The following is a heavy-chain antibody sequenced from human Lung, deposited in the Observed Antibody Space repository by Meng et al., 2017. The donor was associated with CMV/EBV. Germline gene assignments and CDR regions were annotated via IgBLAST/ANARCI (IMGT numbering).Heavy chain of an antibody. V-gene: IGHV3-30*02. D-gene: IGHD5-12*01. CDR3: AKDRVYSSRYSGMDV. Sequence: GESLKISCVASGFTFSSYGMHWVRQAPGKGLEWVAYIRYDGSNEYYVDSVKGRFTISRDNSKNTLYLQMSSLRAEDTAVYYCAKDRVYSSRYSGMDVWGQGNXVTGFS. J-gene: IGHJ6*01. CDR2: IRYDGSNE. CDR1: GFTFSSYG.